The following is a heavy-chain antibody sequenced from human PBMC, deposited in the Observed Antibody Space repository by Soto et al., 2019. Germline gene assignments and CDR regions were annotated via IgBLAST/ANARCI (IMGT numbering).Heavy chain of an antibody. D-gene: IGHD6-13*01. Sequence: ASVKVSCKASGYTFNRHSISWVRQAPGQGLEWMGIINPSGGSTSYAQKFQGRVTMTRDTSTSTVYMELSSLRSEDTAVYYCARDIGYSSSWYYFDYWGQGTLVTVSS. CDR1: GYTFNRHS. J-gene: IGHJ4*02. CDR2: INPSGGST. CDR3: ARDIGYSSSWYYFDY. V-gene: IGHV1-46*02.